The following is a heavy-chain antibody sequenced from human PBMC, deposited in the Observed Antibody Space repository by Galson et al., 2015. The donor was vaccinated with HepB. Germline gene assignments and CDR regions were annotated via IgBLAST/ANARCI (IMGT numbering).Heavy chain of an antibody. CDR1: GFTFSSYA. J-gene: IGHJ3*02. CDR2: ISGSGGST. D-gene: IGHD3-22*01. V-gene: IGHV3-23*01. Sequence: SLRLSCAASGFTFSSYAMSWVRQAPGKGLEWVSAISGSGGSTYYADSVKGRFTISRDNSKNTLYLQMNSLRAEDTAVYYCATEMTTYYYDSSGYYDAFDIWGQGTMVTVSS. CDR3: ATEMTTYYYDSSGYYDAFDI.